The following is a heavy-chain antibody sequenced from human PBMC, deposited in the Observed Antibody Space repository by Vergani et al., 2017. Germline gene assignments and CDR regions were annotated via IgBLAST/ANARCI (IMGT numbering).Heavy chain of an antibody. CDR2: IHTNGVI. J-gene: IGHJ3*02. V-gene: IGHV4-61*02. D-gene: IGHD5-12*01. CDR3: ASGNHGVDFDI. Sequence: QVQLQESGPGLVKPSQTLSLTCTVSGGSFNSGSYYWSWLRPPAGKRLEWIGRIHTNGVIHYNPSLNSRATISVDTSRNQISLKLTAVTATDTASYFCASGNHGVDFDIWGQGRMITVSS. CDR1: GGSFNSGSYY.